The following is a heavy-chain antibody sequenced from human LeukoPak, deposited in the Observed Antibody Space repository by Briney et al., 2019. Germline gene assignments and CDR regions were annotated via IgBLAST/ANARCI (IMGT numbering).Heavy chain of an antibody. Sequence: GGSLRLSCAASGFTFSSYGMHWVRQAPGKGLEWVAFIRYDGSNKYYADSVKGRFTISRDNSKNTLYLQMNSLRAEDTAVYYCAKDRGYSSGWYAGGVDYWGQGTLVTVSS. CDR3: AKDRGYSSGWYAGGVDY. V-gene: IGHV3-30*02. J-gene: IGHJ4*02. CDR2: IRYDGSNK. D-gene: IGHD6-19*01. CDR1: GFTFSSYG.